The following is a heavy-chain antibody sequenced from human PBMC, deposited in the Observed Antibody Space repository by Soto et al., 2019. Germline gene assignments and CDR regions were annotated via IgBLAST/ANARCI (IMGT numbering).Heavy chain of an antibody. Sequence: ASETLSLTCTVSGGSLSSGTYYWRWIRQPPGKGLEWIGYIYHSGSSQSNPSLKSRVTISIDTSKNQFSLELRSVTAADTAVYYCARDLLDTTVDYYFDSWGPGRLVTVSS. V-gene: IGHV4-30-4*01. D-gene: IGHD4-17*01. CDR1: GGSLSSGTYY. J-gene: IGHJ4*02. CDR3: ARDLLDTTVDYYFDS. CDR2: IYHSGSS.